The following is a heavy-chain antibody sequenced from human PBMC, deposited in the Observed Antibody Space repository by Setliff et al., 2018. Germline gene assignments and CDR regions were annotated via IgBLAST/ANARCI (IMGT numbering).Heavy chain of an antibody. V-gene: IGHV1-2*02. D-gene: IGHD2-21*02. CDR3: ARDTLALGDITLFDY. J-gene: IGHJ4*02. CDR1: GFTFTDYL. CDR2: INLNTGNI. Sequence: ASVKVSCKASGFTFTDYLMNWMRQAPEQGLEWMGRINLNTGNIFYAQEFQGRVTLTRDTSISTAYMELTGLKYDDTAIYYCARDTLALGDITLFDYWGQGTRVTVSS.